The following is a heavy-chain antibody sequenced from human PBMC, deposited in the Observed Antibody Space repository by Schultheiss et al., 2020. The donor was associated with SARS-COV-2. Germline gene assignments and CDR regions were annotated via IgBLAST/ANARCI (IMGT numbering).Heavy chain of an antibody. Sequence: GGSLRLSCAASGFTFSSYAMSWVRQAPGKGLEWVSGISGSGGNTYYADSVKGRFTISRDISKNMLYLQMDSLRAEDTAVYYCARSVGGYTFGFDYWGQGTLVTVAS. J-gene: IGHJ4*02. D-gene: IGHD5-12*01. CDR2: ISGSGGNT. V-gene: IGHV3-23*01. CDR3: ARSVGGYTFGFDY. CDR1: GFTFSSYA.